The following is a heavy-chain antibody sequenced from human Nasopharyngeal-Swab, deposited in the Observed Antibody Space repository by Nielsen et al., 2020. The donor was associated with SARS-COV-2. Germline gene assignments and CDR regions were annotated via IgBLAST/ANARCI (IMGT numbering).Heavy chain of an antibody. CDR3: ARNDSSGYGY. D-gene: IGHD3-22*01. CDR2: INPSGGST. V-gene: IGHV1-46*01. Sequence: APGQGLEWMGIINPSGGSTSYAQKFQGRVTMTRDTSISTAYMELSRLRSDDTAVYYCARNDSSGYGYWGQGTLVTVSS. J-gene: IGHJ4*02.